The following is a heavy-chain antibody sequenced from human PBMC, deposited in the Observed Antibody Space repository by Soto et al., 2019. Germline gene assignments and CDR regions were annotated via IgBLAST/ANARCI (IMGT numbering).Heavy chain of an antibody. D-gene: IGHD2-2*02. J-gene: IGHJ6*02. CDR2: IYYSGST. CDR1: GGSVSTTSYH. Sequence: PSLTLPLTCTVSGGSVSTTSYHWSWIRQPPGQGLEWIGYIYYSGSTYYNPSRKSRVAISVDTSNNQCSLKLSSVTAALTAAYYCSRAGKFRYCSSTSCYTGPYYYYYGMDVWGQGTTVTV. CDR3: SRAGKFRYCSSTSCYTGPYYYYYGMDV. V-gene: IGHV4-31*03.